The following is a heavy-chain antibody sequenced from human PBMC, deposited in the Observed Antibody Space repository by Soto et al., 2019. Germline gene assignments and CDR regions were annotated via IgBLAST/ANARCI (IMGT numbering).Heavy chain of an antibody. V-gene: IGHV3-23*01. D-gene: IGHD1-26*01. J-gene: IGHJ6*02. Sequence: GGSLRLSCAASGFTFNIYAMSWVRQAPGKGLAWVSIISGSGGSMYYADSVKGRFTISRGNSKNTVYLQMNTLRAEDTAVYYCAKDWGRGGATADYYYALDVWGRGTTVTVSS. CDR1: GFTFNIYA. CDR2: ISGSGGSM. CDR3: AKDWGRGGATADYYYALDV.